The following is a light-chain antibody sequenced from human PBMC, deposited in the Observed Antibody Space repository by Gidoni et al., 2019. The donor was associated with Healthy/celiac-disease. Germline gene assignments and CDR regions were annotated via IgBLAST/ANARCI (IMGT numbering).Light chain of an antibody. CDR3: NSRDSSGNHV. CDR2: GKN. V-gene: IGLV3-19*01. J-gene: IGLJ1*01. Sequence: SSELTQDPAVSVALGQTVRITCQGDSLRSYYASRYQQKPGQAPELVIYGKNNRPSGIPDRFSGSSSGNTASLTITGAQAEDEADYYCNSRDSSGNHVFGTGTKVTVL. CDR1: SLRSYY.